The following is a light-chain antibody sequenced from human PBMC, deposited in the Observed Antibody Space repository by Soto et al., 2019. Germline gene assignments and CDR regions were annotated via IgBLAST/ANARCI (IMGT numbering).Light chain of an antibody. Sequence: AIRMTQSPSALSASTGDRFTSTFLASQGISSYLSCYQQKPGKAPKLLIYAESTLQSGVPSRLSGSGSGKDFTLTISCLQSEDFATYYCQQYYSYPLTFGGGTKVDIK. CDR1: QGISSY. V-gene: IGKV1-8*01. J-gene: IGKJ4*01. CDR3: QQYYSYPLT. CDR2: AES.